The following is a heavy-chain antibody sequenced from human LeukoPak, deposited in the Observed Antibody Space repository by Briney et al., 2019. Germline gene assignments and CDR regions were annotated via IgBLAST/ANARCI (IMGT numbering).Heavy chain of an antibody. D-gene: IGHD5-18*01. CDR2: IHSGGTT. J-gene: IGHJ6*03. V-gene: IGHV4-4*07. CDR3: ARDNLSGYTYGYEHYFYYIDV. Sequence: SETLSLTCTVSGGSMNNDYFTWIRQPAGKGLEWIGRIHSGGTTNYNPSLMSRVTLSVDTSKNQISLRLTSVTAADTALYYCARDNLSGYTYGYEHYFYYIDVWGKGTTVTVSS. CDR1: GGSMNNDY.